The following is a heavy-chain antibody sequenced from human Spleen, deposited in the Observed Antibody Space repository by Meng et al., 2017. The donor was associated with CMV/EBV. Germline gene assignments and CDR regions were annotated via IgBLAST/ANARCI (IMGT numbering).Heavy chain of an antibody. CDR1: GFTFSSYG. J-gene: IGHJ4*02. V-gene: IGHV3-30*02. D-gene: IGHD3-3*01. Sequence: GESLKISCAASGFTFSSYGMHWVRQAPGKGLEWVAFIRYDGSNKYYAESLKGRFTISRDNSKNTLYLQMNSLRAEDTALYYCARDAGQGLEWLFYWGQGTLVTVSS. CDR3: ARDAGQGLEWLFY. CDR2: IRYDGSNK.